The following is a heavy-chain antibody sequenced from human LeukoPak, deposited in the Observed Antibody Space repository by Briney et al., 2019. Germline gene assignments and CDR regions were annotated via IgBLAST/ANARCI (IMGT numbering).Heavy chain of an antibody. Sequence: PSETLSLTCTVSGGSISSYYWSWIRHPAGKGLECIGRIYTSVSTNYNPSLKSRVTMSVDTSKNQSSLKLSSVTAADTAVYYCARDRYYYDSSGNWYFDLWGRGTLVTVSS. V-gene: IGHV4-4*07. CDR2: IYTSVST. D-gene: IGHD3-22*01. J-gene: IGHJ2*01. CDR1: GGSISSYY. CDR3: ARDRYYYDSSGNWYFDL.